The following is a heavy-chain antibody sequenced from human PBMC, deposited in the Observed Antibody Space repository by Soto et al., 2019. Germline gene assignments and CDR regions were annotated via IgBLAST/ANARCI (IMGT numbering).Heavy chain of an antibody. V-gene: IGHV1-69*13. CDR1: GGTFSSYA. J-gene: IGHJ4*02. CDR2: IIPIFGTA. Sequence: ASVKVSCKASGGTFSSYAISWVRQAPGQGLEWMGGIIPIFGTANYAQKFQGRVTITADESTGTAYMELGSLRSEETAVYYCAREDPTHFSSGWYGYFDYWGQGTLVTVSS. CDR3: AREDPTHFSSGWYGYFDY. D-gene: IGHD6-19*01.